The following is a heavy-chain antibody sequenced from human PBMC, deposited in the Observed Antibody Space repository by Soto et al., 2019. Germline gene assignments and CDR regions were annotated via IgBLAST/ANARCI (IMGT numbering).Heavy chain of an antibody. J-gene: IGHJ6*02. CDR2: IYWDDNK. V-gene: IGHV2-5*02. CDR3: AHVLVVVANYGMDV. CDR1: GFSLSTGGVG. D-gene: IGHD2-15*01. Sequence: SGPTLVNPTQTPTLTCTFSGFSLSTGGVGVGWICQPPGKALEWLALIYWDDNKRYSPSLNSRLTITKDTSKNQVVPTMTNMDPVDTATYYCAHVLVVVANYGMDVWGQGTTVTVSS.